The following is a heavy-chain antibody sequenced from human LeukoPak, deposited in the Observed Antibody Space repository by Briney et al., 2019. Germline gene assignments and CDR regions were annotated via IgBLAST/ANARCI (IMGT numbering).Heavy chain of an antibody. Sequence: PSETPSLTCTVSGGSINSSSYYLGRIPPPPGKGLEWIGSIYYSGSTYYNPSLKSRVTISVDTSKNQFSLKLSSVTAADTAVYYCARLRWRYFDYWGQGTLVTVSS. CDR2: IYYSGST. D-gene: IGHD4-23*01. V-gene: IGHV4-39*01. CDR3: ARLRWRYFDY. CDR1: GGSINSSSYY. J-gene: IGHJ4*02.